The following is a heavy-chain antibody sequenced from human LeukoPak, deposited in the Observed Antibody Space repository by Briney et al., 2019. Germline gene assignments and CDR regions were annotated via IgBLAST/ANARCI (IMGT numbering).Heavy chain of an antibody. CDR3: AKADYYDSSDYYRWPDF. CDR1: GFTFSSYW. V-gene: IGHV3-74*01. Sequence: PGGSLRLSCVASGFTFSSYWMHWVRQDPRKGLVWVSRISGDGRNINYADSVRGRFTISGDNAKNTLYLQMNTLRVEDTAVYYCAKADYYDSSDYYRWPDFWGQGTLVTVSS. D-gene: IGHD3-22*01. J-gene: IGHJ4*02. CDR2: ISGDGRNI.